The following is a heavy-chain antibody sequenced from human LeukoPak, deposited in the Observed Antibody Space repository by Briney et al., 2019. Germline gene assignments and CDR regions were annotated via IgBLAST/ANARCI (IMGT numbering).Heavy chain of an antibody. V-gene: IGHV4-39*07. D-gene: IGHD3-10*02. J-gene: IGHJ6*03. Sequence: SETLSLTCAVSGASISSSNYYWGWVRQSPGKGLEWIGSIYHSGSTYYNPSLKSRVTISVDTSKNQFSLKLSSVTAADTAVYYCAREGGMFYMDVWGKGTTVTVSS. CDR2: IYHSGST. CDR3: AREGGMFYMDV. CDR1: GASISSSNYY.